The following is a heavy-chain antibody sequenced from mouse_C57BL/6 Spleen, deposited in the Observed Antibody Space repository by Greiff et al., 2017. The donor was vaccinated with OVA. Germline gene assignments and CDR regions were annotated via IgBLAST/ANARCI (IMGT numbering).Heavy chain of an antibody. D-gene: IGHD1-1*01. J-gene: IGHJ1*03. CDR3: ARSTTVVTLHWYFDV. V-gene: IGHV14-2*01. Sequence: VQLKESGAELVKPGASVKLSCTASGFNIKDYYMHWVKQRTEQGLEWIGRIDPEDGETKYAPKFQGKATITADTSSNTAYLQLSSLTSEDTAVYYCARSTTVVTLHWYFDVWGTGTTVTVSS. CDR2: IDPEDGET. CDR1: GFNIKDYY.